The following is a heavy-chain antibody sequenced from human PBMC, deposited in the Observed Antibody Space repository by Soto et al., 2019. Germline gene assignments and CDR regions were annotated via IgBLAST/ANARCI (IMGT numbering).Heavy chain of an antibody. CDR1: GFTFSSYW. D-gene: IGHD7-27*01. CDR3: ARGIITGEGIEAFDI. V-gene: IGHV3-7*03. CDR2: IKQDGSEK. Sequence: GGSLRLSCAASGFTFSSYWMSWVRQAPGKGLEWVANIKQDGSEKYYVDSVKGRFTISRDNAKNSLYLQMNSLRAEDTAVYYCARGIITGEGIEAFDIWGQGTMVTVSS. J-gene: IGHJ3*02.